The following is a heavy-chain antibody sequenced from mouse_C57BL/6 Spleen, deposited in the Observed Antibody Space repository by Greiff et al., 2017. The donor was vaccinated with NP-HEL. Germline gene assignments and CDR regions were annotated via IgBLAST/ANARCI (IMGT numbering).Heavy chain of an antibody. V-gene: IGHV1-26*01. CDR2: INPNNGGT. CDR1: GYTFTDYY. Sequence: EVQLQQSGPELVKPGASVKISCKASGYTFTDYYMNWVKQSHGKSLEWIGDINPNNGGTSSNQKFTGKATLTVDKSSSPAYMELRRLTSEDAAVYYCARWATYYSNSAWFAYWGQGTLVTVSA. D-gene: IGHD2-5*01. J-gene: IGHJ3*01. CDR3: ARWATYYSNSAWFAY.